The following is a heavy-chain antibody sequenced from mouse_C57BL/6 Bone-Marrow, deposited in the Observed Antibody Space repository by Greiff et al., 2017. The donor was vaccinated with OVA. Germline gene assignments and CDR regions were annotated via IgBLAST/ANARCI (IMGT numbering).Heavy chain of an antibody. CDR2: IDPSDSYT. D-gene: IGHD1-1*01. CDR1: GYTFTSYW. J-gene: IGHJ3*01. CDR3: ARRDYYGSPFAY. V-gene: IGHV1-69*01. Sequence: VQLQQPGAELVMPGASVKLSCKASGYTFTSYWMHWVKQRPGQGLEWIGEIDPSDSYTNYNQKFKGKSTLTVDKSSSTAYMQLSSLTSEDSAVYYCARRDYYGSPFAYWGQGTLVTVSA.